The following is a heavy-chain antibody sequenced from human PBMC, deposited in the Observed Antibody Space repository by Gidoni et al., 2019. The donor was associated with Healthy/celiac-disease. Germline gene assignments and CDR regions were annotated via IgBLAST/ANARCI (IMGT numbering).Heavy chain of an antibody. V-gene: IGHV3-23*01. J-gene: IGHJ2*01. D-gene: IGHD4-17*01. Sequence: TISRDNSKNTLYLQMNSLRAEDTAVYYCAKDDYGDYDLGSGGYFDLWGRGTLVTVSS. CDR3: AKDDYGDYDLGSGGYFDL.